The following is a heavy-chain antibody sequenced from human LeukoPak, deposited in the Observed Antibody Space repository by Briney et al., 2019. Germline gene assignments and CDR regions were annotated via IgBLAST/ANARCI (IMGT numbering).Heavy chain of an antibody. D-gene: IGHD2-21*02. CDR2: ISGSGGST. CDR1: GFTFSSYA. Sequence: GGSLRLSCAASGFTFSSYAMSWVRQAPGKGLEWVSAISGSGGSTYYADSVKGRFTISRDNSKNTLYLQMNSLRAEDTAVYYCARDQIVVVTASYYYYYGMDVWGQGTTVTVSS. V-gene: IGHV3-23*01. J-gene: IGHJ6*02. CDR3: ARDQIVVVTASYYYYYGMDV.